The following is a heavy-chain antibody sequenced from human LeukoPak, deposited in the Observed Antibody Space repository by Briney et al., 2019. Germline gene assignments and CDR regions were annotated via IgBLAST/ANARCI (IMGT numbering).Heavy chain of an antibody. CDR1: GFIFSTYA. J-gene: IGHJ5*02. V-gene: IGHV3-23*01. D-gene: IGHD6-13*01. CDR2: ISGSGGST. CDR3: AKVGGSSWENNWFDP. Sequence: GGSLRLSCAASGFIFSTYAMTWVRQAPGKGLEWVSAISGSGGSTYYADSVKGRFTISRDNSKNTLYLQMNSLRAEDTAVYYCAKVGGSSWENNWFDPWGQGTLVTVSS.